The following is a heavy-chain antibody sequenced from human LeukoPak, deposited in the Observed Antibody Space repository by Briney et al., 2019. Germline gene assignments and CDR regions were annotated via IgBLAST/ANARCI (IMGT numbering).Heavy chain of an antibody. J-gene: IGHJ4*02. Sequence: GASVKVSCKASGYTFTSYGISWVRQAPGQGLEWMGWISAYNGNTNYAQKLQGRVTMTTDTSTSTAYMELRSLRSDGTAVYYCARALPHTIFGVVRAKEIDYWGQGTLVTVSS. V-gene: IGHV1-18*01. D-gene: IGHD3-3*01. CDR2: ISAYNGNT. CDR1: GYTFTSYG. CDR3: ARALPHTIFGVVRAKEIDY.